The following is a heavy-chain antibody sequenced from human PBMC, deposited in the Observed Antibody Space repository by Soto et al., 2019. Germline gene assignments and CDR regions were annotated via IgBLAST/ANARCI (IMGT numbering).Heavy chain of an antibody. V-gene: IGHV1-69*13. Sequence: SVKVSCKASGGTFSSYAISWVRQAPGQGLGWMGGIIPIFGTANYAQKFQGRVTITADESTSTAYMELSSLRSEDTAVYYCARVLLAPYGMDVWGQGTTVTVSS. CDR2: IIPIFGTA. J-gene: IGHJ6*02. CDR1: GGTFSSYA. CDR3: ARVLLAPYGMDV. D-gene: IGHD2-21*01.